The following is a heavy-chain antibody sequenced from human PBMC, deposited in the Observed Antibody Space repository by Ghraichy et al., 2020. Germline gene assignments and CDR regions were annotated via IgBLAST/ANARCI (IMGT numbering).Heavy chain of an antibody. Sequence: GGSLRLSCAASGFTFSSYAMSWVRQAPGKGLEWVSAISGSGGGTYYADSVKGRFTISRDNSKNTLYLQMNSLRAEDTAVYYCAKKSAVTGTYYFDYWGQGTLVTVSS. CDR1: GFTFSSYA. CDR2: ISGSGGGT. V-gene: IGHV3-23*01. D-gene: IGHD6-19*01. CDR3: AKKSAVTGTYYFDY. J-gene: IGHJ4*02.